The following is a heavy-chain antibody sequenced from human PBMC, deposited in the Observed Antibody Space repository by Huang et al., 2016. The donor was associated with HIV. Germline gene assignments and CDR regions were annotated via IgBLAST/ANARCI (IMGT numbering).Heavy chain of an antibody. D-gene: IGHD1-26*01. V-gene: IGHV3-30*18. J-gene: IGHJ4*02. CDR3: AKSPGRWLQVRLDY. CDR2: ISSDGNHK. CDR1: GFTFDGQA. Sequence: QVQMVESGGGVVQPGGSLRLSCAASGFTFDGQAMHWVRQAPGKGLEWVAVISSDGNHKCYPASVQGRFTVSRDNSENTVYLQMNSLRAEDTAVYYCAKSPGRWLQVRLDYWGQGTLVTVSS.